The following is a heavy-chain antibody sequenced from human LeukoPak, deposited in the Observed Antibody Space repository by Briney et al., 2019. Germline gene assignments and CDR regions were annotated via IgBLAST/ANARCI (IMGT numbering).Heavy chain of an antibody. Sequence: GGSLRLSCAASGFTFSLYAMNWVRQAPGKGLEWVSYINDDSSDIHYAGSVRGPVTISRDDARKTLYLQLSSLRVEDTAVYYCARDTFQPGLIDSWGQGTLVTVSS. J-gene: IGHJ4*02. V-gene: IGHV3-21*05. CDR2: INDDSSDI. CDR1: GFTFSLYA. D-gene: IGHD2-2*01. CDR3: ARDTFQPGLIDS.